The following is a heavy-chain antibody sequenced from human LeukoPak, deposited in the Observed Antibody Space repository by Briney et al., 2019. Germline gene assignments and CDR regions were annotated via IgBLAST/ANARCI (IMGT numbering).Heavy chain of an antibody. Sequence: LEALSLTCTVSVGSISGYYWSWVRQPAGKGLEWIGRIYTSGSTNYNPSHKSRVTMSVATSKNQFSLKLSSVTDADTAVYYCARDGDTAMGTTPYYYYGMDVWGQGTTVTVSS. CDR1: VGSISGYY. CDR2: IYTSGST. CDR3: ARDGDTAMGTTPYYYYGMDV. J-gene: IGHJ6*02. V-gene: IGHV4-4*07. D-gene: IGHD5-18*01.